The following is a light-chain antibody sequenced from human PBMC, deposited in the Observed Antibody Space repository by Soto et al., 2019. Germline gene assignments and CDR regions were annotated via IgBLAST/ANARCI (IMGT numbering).Light chain of an antibody. CDR2: KDR. CDR1: ALSKQY. Sequence: SYELTQPPSVSVSPGQTARITCSGDALSKQYAYWYQQKPGQAPVLVIYKDRERPSGIPERFSGSSSGTTVTLTISGVQAEDEADYDCQSADSSGTHVVFGGGTQLTVL. V-gene: IGLV3-25*03. CDR3: QSADSSGTHVV. J-gene: IGLJ2*01.